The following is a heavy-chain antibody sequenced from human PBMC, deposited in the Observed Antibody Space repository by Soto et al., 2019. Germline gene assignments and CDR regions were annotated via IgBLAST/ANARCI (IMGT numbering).Heavy chain of an antibody. CDR3: ARGNYDNSGYYDDAFDI. J-gene: IGHJ3*02. D-gene: IGHD3-22*01. CDR1: GFTFSSYD. CDR2: IWYDGSNK. V-gene: IGHV3-33*08. Sequence: PGGSLRLSCAASGFTFSSYDMHWVRQATGKGLGWVSVIWYDGSNKYYADSVKGRFTISRDNSKNMLYLQMNSLRAEDTAVYYCARGNYDNSGYYDDAFDIWGQGTMVTVSS.